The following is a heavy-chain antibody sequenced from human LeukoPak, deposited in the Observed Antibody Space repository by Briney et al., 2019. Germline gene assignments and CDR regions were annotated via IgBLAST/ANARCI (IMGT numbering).Heavy chain of an antibody. CDR3: AKDRYVVVPAATPVDTAMELYYYYGMDV. CDR1: GFTFNSYV. V-gene: IGHV3-23*01. CDR2: ISGSGGST. J-gene: IGHJ6*02. Sequence: TGGPLRLSCAASGFTFNSYVVNWVRQAPGKGLEWVSAISGSGGSTFYADSVKGRFTISRDNSKNTLYLQMNSLRAEDTAVYYCAKDRYVVVPAATPVDTAMELYYYYGMDVWGQGTTVTVSS. D-gene: IGHD2-2*01.